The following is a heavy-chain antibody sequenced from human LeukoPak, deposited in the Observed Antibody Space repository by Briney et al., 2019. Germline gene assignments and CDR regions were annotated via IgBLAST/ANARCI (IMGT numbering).Heavy chain of an antibody. D-gene: IGHD3-22*01. CDR3: ARPILKIAWFDP. CDR2: IYYSGST. Sequence: SETLSLTCTVSGGSISSSSYSWTWIRQPPGKGLEWIGSIYYSGSTYYNPSLKSRVTISVDTSKNQFSLKLSSVTAADTAVYYCARPILKIAWFDPWGQGTLVTVSS. V-gene: IGHV4-39*01. CDR1: GGSISSSSYS. J-gene: IGHJ5*02.